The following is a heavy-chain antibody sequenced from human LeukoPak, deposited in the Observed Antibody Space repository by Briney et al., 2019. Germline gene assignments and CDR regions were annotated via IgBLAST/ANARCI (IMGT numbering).Heavy chain of an antibody. CDR1: GDGVSSDTSA. D-gene: IGHD1-26*01. CDR3: ARDQWALNS. Sequence: SQTLSLTCAISGDGVSSDTSAWNWIRQSPSRGLEWLGRTYYRSKWYNEYADSVRSRINIYPDTSKNHFSLQLISVTPEGTALYYCARDQWALNSWGQGTLVTVSS. J-gene: IGHJ4*02. CDR2: TYYRSKWYN. V-gene: IGHV6-1*01.